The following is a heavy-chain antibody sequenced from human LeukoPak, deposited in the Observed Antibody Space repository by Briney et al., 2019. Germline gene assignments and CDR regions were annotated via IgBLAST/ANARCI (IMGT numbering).Heavy chain of an antibody. CDR3: AKRGVVIRVILVGFHKAAYYFES. J-gene: IGHJ4*02. D-gene: IGHD3/OR15-3a*01. V-gene: IGHV3-23*01. CDR2: ISDSGGST. Sequence: QPGGSLRLSCAVSGITLSNYGMSWVRQAPGKGLEWVAGISDSGGSTNYVDSVKGRFTISRDNPKSTLYLQMNSLRAEDTAVYFCAKRGVVIRVILVGFHKAAYYFESWGQGALVTVSS. CDR1: GITLSNYG.